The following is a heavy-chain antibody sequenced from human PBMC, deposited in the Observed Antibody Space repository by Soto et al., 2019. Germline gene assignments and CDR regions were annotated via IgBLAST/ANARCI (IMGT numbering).Heavy chain of an antibody. CDR3: ASVAVVDATNFDY. CDR1: GGSISSSSYY. V-gene: IGHV4-39*01. Sequence: PSETLSLTCTVSGGSISSSSYYWGWIRQPPGKGLEGIGTIHYSGGTYYNPALCSRVTISVHTSKNQFSLKLSSLTAADTALYYCASVAVVDATNFDYWGQGTLVTVSS. J-gene: IGHJ4*02. CDR2: IHYSGGT. D-gene: IGHD2-15*01.